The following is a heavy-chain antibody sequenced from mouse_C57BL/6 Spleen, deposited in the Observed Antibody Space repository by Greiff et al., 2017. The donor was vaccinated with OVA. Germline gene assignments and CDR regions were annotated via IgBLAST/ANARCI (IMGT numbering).Heavy chain of an antibody. CDR3: ARMGYWYFDV. CDR1: GYTFTSYW. Sequence: QVQLQQSGAELVRPGSSVKLSCKASGYTFTSYWMHWVKQRPIQGLEWIGNIDPSDSETHYNQKFKDKATLTVDKSSSTAYMQLSSLTSEDSAVYYCARMGYWYFDVWGTGTTVTVSS. CDR2: IDPSDSET. V-gene: IGHV1-52*01. J-gene: IGHJ1*03.